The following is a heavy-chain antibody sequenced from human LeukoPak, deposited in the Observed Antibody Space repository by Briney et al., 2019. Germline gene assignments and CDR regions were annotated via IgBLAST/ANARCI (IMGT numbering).Heavy chain of an antibody. V-gene: IGHV1-2*02. CDR2: INPNSGGT. D-gene: IGHD6-13*01. CDR1: GYTFTSYY. Sequence: ASVKVSCKASGYTFTSYYMHWVRQAPGQGLEWMGWINPNSGGTNYAQKFQGRVTMTRDTSISTAYMELSRLRSDDTAVYYCARDPAPAAGNNYYYYYYMDVWGKGTTVTISS. J-gene: IGHJ6*03. CDR3: ARDPAPAAGNNYYYYYYMDV.